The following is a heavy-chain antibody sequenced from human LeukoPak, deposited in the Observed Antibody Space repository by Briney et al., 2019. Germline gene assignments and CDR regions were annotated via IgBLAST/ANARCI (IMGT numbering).Heavy chain of an antibody. CDR1: GFTFSSYG. Sequence: GGSLRLSCAASGFTFSSYGMHWVRQAPGKGLEWVAFIRYDGSNKYYADSVKGRFTISRDKSKNTLYLQMNSLRAEDTAVYYCAKDQRMSRVIPDYWGQGTLVTVSS. CDR2: IRYDGSNK. CDR3: AKDQRMSRVIPDY. D-gene: IGHD2-21*01. J-gene: IGHJ4*02. V-gene: IGHV3-30*02.